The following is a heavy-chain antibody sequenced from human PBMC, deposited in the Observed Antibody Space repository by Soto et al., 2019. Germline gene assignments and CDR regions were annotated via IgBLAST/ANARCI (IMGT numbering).Heavy chain of an antibody. J-gene: IGHJ6*02. V-gene: IGHV5-10-1*01. Sequence: PGESLKISCKGSGYSFTSYWISWAHQMPGKGLEWMGRIDPSDSYTNYSPSFQGHVTISADKSISTAYLQWSSLKASDTAMYYCESTIEARPYYYGMDVWGQGTTVTVSS. CDR2: IDPSDSYT. CDR1: GYSFTSYW. CDR3: ESTIEARPYYYGMDV. D-gene: IGHD6-6*01.